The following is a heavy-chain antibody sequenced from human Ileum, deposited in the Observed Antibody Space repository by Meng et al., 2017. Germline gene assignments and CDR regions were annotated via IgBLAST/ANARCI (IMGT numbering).Heavy chain of an antibody. CDR1: GFTFSTYW. CDR3: ARDSPAVGASADY. CDR2: INTDESSK. D-gene: IGHD1-26*01. V-gene: IGHV3-74*01. Sequence: GESLKISCAASGFTFSTYWMHWVRQVPGKGLVWVSRINTDESSKTYADSVKGRFTISRDNAKNTLYLQMNSLRAEDTAVYYCARDSPAVGASADYWGQGPLVPVSS. J-gene: IGHJ4*02.